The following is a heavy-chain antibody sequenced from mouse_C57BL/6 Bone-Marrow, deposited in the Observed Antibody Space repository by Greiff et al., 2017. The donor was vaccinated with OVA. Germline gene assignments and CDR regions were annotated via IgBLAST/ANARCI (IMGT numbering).Heavy chain of an antibody. J-gene: IGHJ2*01. CDR3: ASYFLDY. CDR1: GYTFTSYW. V-gene: IGHV1-69*01. CDR2: IDPSDGYT. Sequence: QVQLQQPGAELVMPGASVKLSCKASGYTFTSYWMHWVKQRPGQGLEWIGEIDPSDGYTNYNQKFKGKSTLTVDTSSSTAYMQLSSLTSEDSVVNFCASYFLDYGGKGTTLTVSS.